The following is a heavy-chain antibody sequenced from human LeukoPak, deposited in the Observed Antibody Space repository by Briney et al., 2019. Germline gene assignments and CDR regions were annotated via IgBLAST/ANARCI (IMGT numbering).Heavy chain of an antibody. J-gene: IGHJ4*02. CDR3: ARTSIAVAGINYFDY. V-gene: IGHV1-2*02. Sequence: APVKVSCKASGYTFTGYYMHWVRQAPGQGLEWMGWINPNSGGTNYAQKFQGRVTMTRDTSISTAYMELSRLRSDDTAVYYCARTSIAVAGINYFDYWGQGTLVTVSS. D-gene: IGHD6-19*01. CDR1: GYTFTGYY. CDR2: INPNSGGT.